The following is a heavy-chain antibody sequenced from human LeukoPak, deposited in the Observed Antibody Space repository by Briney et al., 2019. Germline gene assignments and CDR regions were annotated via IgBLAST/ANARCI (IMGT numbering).Heavy chain of an antibody. V-gene: IGHV1-8*01. Sequence: ASVKVSCKASGYTFTSYDINWVRQATGQGLEWMGWMNPNSGNTGYAQKFQGRVTMTRNTSISTAYMELSSLRSEDTAVYYCARASYLTGYYSGHLDYWGQGTLVTVSS. D-gene: IGHD3-9*01. CDR2: MNPNSGNT. J-gene: IGHJ4*02. CDR3: ARASYLTGYYSGHLDY. CDR1: GYTFTSYD.